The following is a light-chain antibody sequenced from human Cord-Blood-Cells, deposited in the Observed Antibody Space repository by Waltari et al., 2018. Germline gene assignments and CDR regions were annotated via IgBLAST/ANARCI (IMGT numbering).Light chain of an antibody. J-gene: IGLJ3*02. V-gene: IGLV3-25*03. CDR1: ALPKHY. CDR2: KDS. CDR3: QSADSSGTYWV. Sequence: YELTQPPSVSVSPGQTARITCSGDALPKHYAYWYQQKPGQAPVLVIYKDSERPSGIPERFSGSSSGTTVTLTISGVQAEDEADYYCQSADSSGTYWVFGGGTKLTVL.